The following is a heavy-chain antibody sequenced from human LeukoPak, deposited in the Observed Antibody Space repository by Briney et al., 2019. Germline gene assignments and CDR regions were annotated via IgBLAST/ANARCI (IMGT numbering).Heavy chain of an antibody. CDR2: ISGSGGST. Sequence: GGSLRLSCAASGFTFSSYAMSWVRQAPGKGLEWVSAISGSGGSTYYADSVKGRFTIFRDNSKNTLYLQMNSLRAEDTAVYYCAKLTPYYYDSSGYFDYWGQGTLVTVSS. V-gene: IGHV3-23*01. D-gene: IGHD3-22*01. J-gene: IGHJ4*02. CDR1: GFTFSSYA. CDR3: AKLTPYYYDSSGYFDY.